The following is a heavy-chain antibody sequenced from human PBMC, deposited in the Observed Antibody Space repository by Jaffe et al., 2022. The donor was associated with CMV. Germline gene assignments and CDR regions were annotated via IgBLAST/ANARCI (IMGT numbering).Heavy chain of an antibody. D-gene: IGHD2-2*01. Sequence: EVQLVESGGVVVQPGGSLRLSCAASGFTFDDYTMHWVRQAPGKGLEWVSLISWDGGSTYYADSVKGRFTISRDNSKNSLYLQMNSLRTEDTALYYCVLSEASSLFDYWGQGTLVTVSS. J-gene: IGHJ4*02. CDR2: ISWDGGST. V-gene: IGHV3-43*01. CDR3: VLSEASSLFDY. CDR1: GFTFDDYT.